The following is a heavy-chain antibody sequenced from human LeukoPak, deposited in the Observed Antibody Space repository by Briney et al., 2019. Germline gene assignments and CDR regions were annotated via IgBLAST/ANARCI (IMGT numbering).Heavy chain of an antibody. J-gene: IGHJ4*02. CDR2: INTQGTYT. Sequence: PGGSLRLSCAVSGITFSSYWMHWVRQDPGRGLLWVSRINTQGTYTNYADSVKGRFTISRDNAKNTLYLQMSSLRADDTAVYYCIIDPGDYNDFWGQGTLVSVSS. CDR1: GITFSSYW. V-gene: IGHV3-74*01. CDR3: IIDPGDYNDF. D-gene: IGHD2-8*02.